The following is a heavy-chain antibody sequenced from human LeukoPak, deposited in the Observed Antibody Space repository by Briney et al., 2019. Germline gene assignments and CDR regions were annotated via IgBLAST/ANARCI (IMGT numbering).Heavy chain of an antibody. CDR3: ARGGYYDILTGYETVDAFDI. D-gene: IGHD3-9*01. V-gene: IGHV1-18*01. Sequence: GASVKVSCKASGYTFTSYGLSWVRQAPGQGLEWMGWISAYNGNTNYAQKPQGRVTMTTDTSTSTAYMELRSLRSDDTAVYYCARGGYYDILTGYETVDAFDIWGQGTMVTVSS. CDR1: GYTFTSYG. J-gene: IGHJ3*02. CDR2: ISAYNGNT.